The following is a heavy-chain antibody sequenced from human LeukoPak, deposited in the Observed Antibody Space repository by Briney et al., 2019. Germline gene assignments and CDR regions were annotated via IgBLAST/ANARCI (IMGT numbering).Heavy chain of an antibody. D-gene: IGHD5-24*01. CDR2: INHSGST. J-gene: IGHJ4*02. CDR1: GGSFSGYY. Sequence: SETLSLTCAVYGGSFSGYYWSWIRQPPGKGLEWIGEINHSGSTNYNPSLKSRVTISLDTSKNQFSLKLTSVTAADTALYYCARGDGYNWEFYFDYWGQGTLVTVSS. CDR3: ARGDGYNWEFYFDY. V-gene: IGHV4-34*01.